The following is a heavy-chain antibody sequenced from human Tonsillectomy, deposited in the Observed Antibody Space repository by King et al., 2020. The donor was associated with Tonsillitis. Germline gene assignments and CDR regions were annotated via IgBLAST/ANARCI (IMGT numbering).Heavy chain of an antibody. V-gene: IGHV4-39*01. J-gene: IGHJ3*02. CDR1: GGSISSSSYF. CDR2: IYYSGST. Sequence: LQLQESGPGLVKPSETLSLTCKVSGGSISSSSYFWDWIRQPPGKGLEWIGSIYYSGSTYYKPVLKSRVTISVDTSKNQFSLKLHSVTAAETAVYYCARRATGIVVVPATRDAFDIWGQGTMVTVSS. CDR3: ARRATGIVVVPATRDAFDI. D-gene: IGHD2-2*01.